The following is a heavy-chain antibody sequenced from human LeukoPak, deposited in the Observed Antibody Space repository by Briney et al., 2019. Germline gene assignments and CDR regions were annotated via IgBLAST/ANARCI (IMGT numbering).Heavy chain of an antibody. J-gene: IGHJ6*03. D-gene: IGHD3-9*01. CDR1: SGSISSNNYY. CDR2: IYYTGST. CDR3: ARLVSYDVLTENFYTYYMDV. V-gene: IGHV4-39*01. Sequence: MPSETLSLTCTVSSGSISSNNYYWGWIRQPPGKGLEWIGSIYYTGSTFYNPSLKSRVTMSLDALKNQFTLKVTSVTATDTAVYYCARLVSYDVLTENFYTYYMDVWGKGTTVTVSS.